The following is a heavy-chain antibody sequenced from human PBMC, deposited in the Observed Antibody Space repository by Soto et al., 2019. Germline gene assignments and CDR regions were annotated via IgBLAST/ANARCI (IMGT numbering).Heavy chain of an antibody. J-gene: IGHJ4*02. CDR3: VGTVEGRGGLDH. V-gene: IGHV3-48*03. CDR2: ISNSGGTV. CDR1: GFTFRNYE. Sequence: EVQLVESGGGLVQPGGSLRLSCAASGFTFRNYEMNWVRQAPGKGLEWVSYISNSGGTVYYADSVEGRITISRDNAKNSLYLQMNSLRVEDTAVYYCVGTVEGRGGLDHWGQGTLVTVSS. D-gene: IGHD6-19*01.